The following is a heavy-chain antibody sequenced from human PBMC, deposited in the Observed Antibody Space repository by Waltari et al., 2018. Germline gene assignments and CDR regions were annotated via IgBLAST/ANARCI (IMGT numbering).Heavy chain of an antibody. CDR2: ISSGASII. J-gene: IGHJ4*02. Sequence: EVQLVESGGGLVQPGGSLRLFCAASGFTFRNYEMNWVRQAPGKGLELVAYISSGASIIYYADSVKGRFTISRDNAKNSVYLQMSSLLAEDTAIYYCARGEGGANEYWGQGTLVTVSA. CDR1: GFTFRNYE. V-gene: IGHV3-48*03. D-gene: IGHD1-26*01. CDR3: ARGEGGANEY.